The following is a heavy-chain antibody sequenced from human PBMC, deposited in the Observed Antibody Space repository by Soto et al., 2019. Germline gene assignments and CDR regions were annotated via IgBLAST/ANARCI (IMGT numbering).Heavy chain of an antibody. CDR1: GGSISSAGYS. D-gene: IGHD3-22*01. CDR2: IYHSGST. J-gene: IGHJ4*02. Sequence: TISLTCAVSGGSISSAGYSWSCIRQPPGKGLEWIGYIYHSGSTYYNPSLKSRVTISVDRSKNQFSLKLSSVTAADTAVYYCARAGDYYDSSGYFLDYWGEGTLVTVSS. CDR3: ARAGDYYDSSGYFLDY. V-gene: IGHV4-30-2*01.